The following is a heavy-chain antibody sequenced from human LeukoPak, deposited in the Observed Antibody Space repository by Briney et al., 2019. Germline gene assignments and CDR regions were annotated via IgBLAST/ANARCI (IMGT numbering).Heavy chain of an antibody. V-gene: IGHV3-21*01. CDR3: AGDYVGGWWFDP. D-gene: IGHD3-16*01. J-gene: IGHJ5*02. CDR2: ISSSSTYI. CDR1: GFTFDSFS. Sequence: GGSLRLSCAASGFTFDSFSINWVRQAPGKGLEWVASISSSSTYIYYGGSVKGRFTISRDNAKNLVYLEMNSLRAEDTAVYYCAGDYVGGWWFDPWGQGTLVTVSS.